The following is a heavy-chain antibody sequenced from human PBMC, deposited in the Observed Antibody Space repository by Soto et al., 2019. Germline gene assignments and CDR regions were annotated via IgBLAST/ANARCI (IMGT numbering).Heavy chain of an antibody. D-gene: IGHD5-18*01. CDR2: VSGSGGST. Sequence: GGSLRLSCAASGFTFSNSAMSWVRQAPGKGLEWVSCVSGSGGSTYYAESVKGRFTISRDNSKNTVYLQMSSLRAEDTAVYYCARDSAMVTPWFDPWGQGTLVTVSS. CDR1: GFTFSNSA. CDR3: ARDSAMVTPWFDP. V-gene: IGHV3-23*01. J-gene: IGHJ5*02.